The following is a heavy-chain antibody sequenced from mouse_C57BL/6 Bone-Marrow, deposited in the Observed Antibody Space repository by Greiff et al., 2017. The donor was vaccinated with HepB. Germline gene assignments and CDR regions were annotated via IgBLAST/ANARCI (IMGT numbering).Heavy chain of an antibody. CDR3: AREEGYYGNYDYAMDY. D-gene: IGHD2-1*01. CDR1: GYTFTSYW. Sequence: QVQLQQSGAELVKPGASVKLSCKASGYTFTSYWMQWVKQRPGQGLEWIGEIDPSDSYTNYNQKFKGKATLTVDTSSSTAYMQLSSLTSEDSAVYYCAREEGYYGNYDYAMDYWGQGTSVTVSS. V-gene: IGHV1-50*01. J-gene: IGHJ4*01. CDR2: IDPSDSYT.